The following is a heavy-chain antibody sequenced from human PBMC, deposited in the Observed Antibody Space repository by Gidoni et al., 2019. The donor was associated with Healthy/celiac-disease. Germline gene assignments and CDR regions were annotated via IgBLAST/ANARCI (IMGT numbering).Heavy chain of an antibody. CDR2: ISDYNGNT. Sequence: QVQLVQSGAEVKKPGASVKFSCKASGYTFNSYGISWVRQAPGQGLEWMGGISDYNGNTNYAQKLQGRVTMTTDTSTKTAYMELRSLRSDDTAVYYCARESSRIVGATGDFVYWGQGTLVTVSS. CDR1: GYTFNSYG. D-gene: IGHD1-26*01. V-gene: IGHV1-18*04. J-gene: IGHJ4*02. CDR3: ARESSRIVGATGDFVY.